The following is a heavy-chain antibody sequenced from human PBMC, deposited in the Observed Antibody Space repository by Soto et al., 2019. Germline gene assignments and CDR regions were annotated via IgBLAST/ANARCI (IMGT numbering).Heavy chain of an antibody. CDR3: ARLFYYAILTGYSVPYDY. D-gene: IGHD3-9*01. CDR2: IYPGDSDT. V-gene: IGHV5-51*01. J-gene: IGHJ4*02. CDR1: GYSFTSYW. Sequence: GESLKISCKGSGYSFTSYWIGWVRQMPGKGLEWMGIIYPGDSDTRYSPSFQGQVTISADKSISTAYLQWSSLKASDTAMYYCARLFYYAILTGYSVPYDYWAQGPLLTVSS.